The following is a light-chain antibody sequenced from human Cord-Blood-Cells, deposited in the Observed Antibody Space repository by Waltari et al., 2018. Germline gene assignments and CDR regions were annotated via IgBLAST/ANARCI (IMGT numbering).Light chain of an antibody. CDR3: CSYAGSSTLWV. J-gene: IGLJ3*02. Sequence: QSALPQPASVSGSPGQSITISCPGTSSDVGSYNLFSWYQQHPGKAPKLMIYEGSKRPSGVSNRFSGSKSGNTASLTISGLQAEDEADYYCCSYAGSSTLWVFGGGTKLTVL. V-gene: IGLV2-23*01. CDR1: SSDVGSYNL. CDR2: EGS.